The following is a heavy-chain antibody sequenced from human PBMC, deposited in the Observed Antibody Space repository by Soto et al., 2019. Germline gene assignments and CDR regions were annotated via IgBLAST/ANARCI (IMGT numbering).Heavy chain of an antibody. CDR2: ISYDGSNK. J-gene: IGHJ4*02. D-gene: IGHD3-22*01. CDR3: ASPDYYDSSGYYLDY. CDR1: GFTFSSYG. Sequence: GGSLRLSCAASGFTFSSYGMHWVRQAPGKGLEWVAVISYDGSNKYYADSVKGRFTISRDNSKNTLYLQMNSLRAEDTAVYYCASPDYYDSSGYYLDYWGQGTLVTVSS. V-gene: IGHV3-30*03.